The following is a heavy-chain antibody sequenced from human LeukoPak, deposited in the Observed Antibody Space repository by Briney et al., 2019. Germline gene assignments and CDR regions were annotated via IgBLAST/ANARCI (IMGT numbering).Heavy chain of an antibody. CDR2: IKPDGSRK. D-gene: IGHD2-15*01. V-gene: IGHV3-7*01. Sequence: GGSLRLSCAASGFTFRSCWMKWVRQAPGKGLEWVANIKPDGSRKYYVDSAKGRFTISRDNAKNSLDLQMNSLRAEDTAVYYCASSVMVDVRGAYDYWGQGILVSVSS. CDR3: ASSVMVDVRGAYDY. J-gene: IGHJ4*02. CDR1: GFTFRSCW.